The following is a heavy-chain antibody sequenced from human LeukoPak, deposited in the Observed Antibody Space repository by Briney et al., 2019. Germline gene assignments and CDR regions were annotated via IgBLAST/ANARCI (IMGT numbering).Heavy chain of an antibody. D-gene: IGHD5-24*01. V-gene: IGHV3-23*01. J-gene: IGHJ4*02. CDR1: GFTFTNYA. CDR3: ASIRDGYSDFDY. CDR2: MSGRGVST. Sequence: GGSLRLSCAASGFTFTNYAMSWVCQAPGKGLEWVSGMSGRGVSTYYADSVKGRFTISSDNSKNTLYLQMNSLRAEDTAVYYCASIRDGYSDFDYWGQGTLVTVSS.